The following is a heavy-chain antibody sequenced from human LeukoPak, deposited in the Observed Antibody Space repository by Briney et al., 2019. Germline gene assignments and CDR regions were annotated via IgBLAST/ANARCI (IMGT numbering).Heavy chain of an antibody. CDR1: GGSISSYY. V-gene: IGHV4-59*01. CDR2: IYYSGST. D-gene: IGHD6-6*01. CDR3: ARSYSSSSSMGS. Sequence: KPSETLSLTCTVSGGSISSYYWSWIRQPPGKGLEWIGYIYYSGSTNYNPSLKSRVTISVDTSKNQFSLKLSSVTAADTAVYYCARSYSSSSSMGSWGQGTLVTVSS. J-gene: IGHJ5*02.